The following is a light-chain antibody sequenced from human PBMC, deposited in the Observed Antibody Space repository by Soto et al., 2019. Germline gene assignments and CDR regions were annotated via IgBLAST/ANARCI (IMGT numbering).Light chain of an antibody. CDR3: QQYENWPQLT. V-gene: IGKV3D-15*01. CDR1: QSVSIK. Sequence: EIVMTQSPATLSVSPGERATLSCRASQSVSIKLAWYQQKPGQAPRLLIYDASIRADGIPDRFSGSGSETDFTLTISRLEPEDFAVYYCQQYENWPQLTFGGGTKVDIK. CDR2: DAS. J-gene: IGKJ4*01.